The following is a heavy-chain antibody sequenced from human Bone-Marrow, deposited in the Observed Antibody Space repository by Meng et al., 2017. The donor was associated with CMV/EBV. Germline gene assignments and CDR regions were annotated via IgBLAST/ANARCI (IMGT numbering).Heavy chain of an antibody. D-gene: IGHD3-10*01. CDR1: GFTFSSYA. Sequence: GESLKISCAASGFTFSSYAMSWVRQAPGKGLEWVPAISGSGGSTYYADSVKGRFTISRDNSKNTLYLQMNSLRAEDTAVYYCAKDLYYYGSGSYYNWGQGTLVTVSS. V-gene: IGHV3-23*01. CDR2: ISGSGGST. CDR3: AKDLYYYGSGSYYN. J-gene: IGHJ4*02.